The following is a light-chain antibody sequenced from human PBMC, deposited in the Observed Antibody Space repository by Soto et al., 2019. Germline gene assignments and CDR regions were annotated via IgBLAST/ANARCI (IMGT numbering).Light chain of an antibody. J-gene: IGLJ3*02. CDR3: MLTYSGPWV. CDR1: TGAVTSGHH. Sequence: QAVVTQEPSLTVSPGGTITLTCGSSTGAVTSGHHPYWLQQKPGQAPRSLIYDTSNKQSWTPARFSGSLLGGKAALTLSGAQPEDEAEYDWMLTYSGPWVFGGGTKLTVL. CDR2: DTS. V-gene: IGLV7-46*01.